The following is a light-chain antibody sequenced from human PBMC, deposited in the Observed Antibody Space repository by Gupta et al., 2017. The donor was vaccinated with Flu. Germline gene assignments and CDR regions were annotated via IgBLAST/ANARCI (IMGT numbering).Light chain of an antibody. CDR2: DND. CDR1: EFNIGKNY. CDR3: ATWDNSLRSGENYV. Sequence: QSVLTQPPSVSAAPGQMVTIACSGTEFNIGKNYVSWYQQLPGTAPKLLISDNDKRPSGIPDRFSGSKSGTSATLGITGLQTGDEADYYCATWDNSLRSGENYVFGTGTKVTVL. V-gene: IGLV1-51*01. J-gene: IGLJ1*01.